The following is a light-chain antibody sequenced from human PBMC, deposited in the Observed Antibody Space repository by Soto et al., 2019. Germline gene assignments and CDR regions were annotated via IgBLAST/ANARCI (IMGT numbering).Light chain of an antibody. J-gene: IGKJ1*01. CDR2: GAS. CDR1: QSIINW. V-gene: IGKV1-5*01. CDR3: QQYYSFPWT. Sequence: DVQMTQSPSTLSASVGGRVTITCRASQSIINWLAWYQQKPGKAPKLLIYGASSLESGVPSRFSGSGSGTEFTLTITNLQPDDFAVYYCQQYYSFPWTFGQGTKVDIK.